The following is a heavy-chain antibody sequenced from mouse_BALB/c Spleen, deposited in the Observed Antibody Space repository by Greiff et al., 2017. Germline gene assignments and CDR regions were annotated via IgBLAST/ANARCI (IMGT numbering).Heavy chain of an antibody. Sequence: DVKLVESGGGLVKPGGSLKLSCAASGFTFSSYAMSWVRQTPEKRLEWVASISSGGSTYYPDSVKGRFTISRDNDRNILYLQMSSLRSEDTAMYYCARGEGYAMDYWGQGTSVTVSS. V-gene: IGHV5-6-5*01. CDR2: ISSGGST. CDR1: GFTFSSYA. J-gene: IGHJ4*01. CDR3: ARGEGYAMDY.